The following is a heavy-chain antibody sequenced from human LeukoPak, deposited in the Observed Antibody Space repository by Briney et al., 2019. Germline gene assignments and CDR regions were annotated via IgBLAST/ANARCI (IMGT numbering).Heavy chain of an antibody. CDR2: ISYSGNT. V-gene: IGHV4-39*07. CDR1: GDSIISTSYY. D-gene: IGHD3-3*01. Sequence: SETLSLTCTVSGDSIISTSYYWGWIRQPPGKGLDWIGSISYSGNTYYNPSLKSRVTISVDRSKNQFSLKLSSVTAADTAVYYCAKDGAISGVMAIDSWGQGTLVTVSS. CDR3: AKDGAISGVMAIDS. J-gene: IGHJ4*02.